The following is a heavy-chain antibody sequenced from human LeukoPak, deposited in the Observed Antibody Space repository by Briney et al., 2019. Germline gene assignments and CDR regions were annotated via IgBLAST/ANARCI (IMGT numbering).Heavy chain of an antibody. V-gene: IGHV3-48*04. Sequence: GGSLRLSCAASGFTFSTYTMYWVRQAPGKGLEWVSGISNSGGSTYYADSVKGRVTTSRDTAKNSLYLQTNSPRAEDTAVYYCARDPSGWFDPWGQGTLVTVSS. J-gene: IGHJ5*02. CDR2: ISNSGGST. CDR1: GFTFSTYT. CDR3: ARDPSGWFDP.